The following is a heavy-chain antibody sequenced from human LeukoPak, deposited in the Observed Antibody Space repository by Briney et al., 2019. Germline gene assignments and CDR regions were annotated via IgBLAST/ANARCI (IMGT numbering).Heavy chain of an antibody. J-gene: IGHJ5*02. CDR3: ARLWGFDP. V-gene: IGHV4-39*01. CDR2: IYYSGST. D-gene: IGHD7-27*01. CDR1: GFTFSNYWIN. Sequence: GSLRLSCAASGFTFSNYWINWVRQPPGKGLEWIGNIYYSGSTYYNPSLKSRVTISVDTSKNQFSLKLSSVTAADTAVYYCARLWGFDPWGQGTLVTVSS.